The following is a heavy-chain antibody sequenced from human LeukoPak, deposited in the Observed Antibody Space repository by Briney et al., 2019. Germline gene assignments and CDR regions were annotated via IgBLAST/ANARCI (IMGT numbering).Heavy chain of an antibody. V-gene: IGHV1-8*01. J-gene: IGHJ4*02. Sequence: ASVTVSCKASGYTFTSYDINWVRQAPGQGLEWMGWMNPNSGNTGYAQKFQGRVTMTRNTSISTAYMELSSLRSEDTAVYYCARVGYCSGGSCYFSYYFDYWGQGTLVTVSS. CDR2: MNPNSGNT. D-gene: IGHD2-15*01. CDR1: GYTFTSYD. CDR3: ARVGYCSGGSCYFSYYFDY.